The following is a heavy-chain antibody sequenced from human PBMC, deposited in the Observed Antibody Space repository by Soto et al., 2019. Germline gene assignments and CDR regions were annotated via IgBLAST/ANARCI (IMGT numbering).Heavy chain of an antibody. J-gene: IGHJ1*01. CDR1: GGSISSYY. CDR3: ARDSYGSRYFQH. D-gene: IGHD5-18*01. V-gene: IGHV4-59*01. CDR2: IYYSGST. Sequence: PSETLSLTCTVSGGSISSYYWSWIRQPPGKGLEWIGYIYYSGSTNYNPSLKSRVTISVDTSKNQFSLKLSSVTAADTAVYYCARDSYGSRYFQHWGQGTLVTVSS.